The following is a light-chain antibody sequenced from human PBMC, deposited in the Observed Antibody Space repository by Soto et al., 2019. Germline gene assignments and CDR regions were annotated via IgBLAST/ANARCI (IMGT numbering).Light chain of an antibody. Sequence: QPVLTQSSSASASLGSSVKLTCTLSSGHSSYIIAWHQQQPGKAPRYLMKLEGSGSYNKGSGVPDRFSGSSSGADRYLTIXXXXXXXXADYYCETWDFNTRVFGGGTKVTV. CDR2: LEGSGSY. V-gene: IGLV4-60*02. CDR3: ETWDFNTRV. J-gene: IGLJ3*02. CDR1: SGHSSYI.